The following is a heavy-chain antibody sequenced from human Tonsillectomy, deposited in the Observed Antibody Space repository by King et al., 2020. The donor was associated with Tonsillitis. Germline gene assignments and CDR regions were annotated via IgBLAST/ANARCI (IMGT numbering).Heavy chain of an antibody. Sequence: VQLVESGGGLVQPGGSLRLSCAASGFSFSAYAMSWVRQAPGKGLEWVSGISGSSGSTFYVDSVKGRFTISRDNSKNTLYLQMNTLRVEDTAIYYCAKDHRFYGPGGDDAFDIWGQGTMVTVSS. CDR2: ISGSSGST. J-gene: IGHJ3*02. CDR3: AKDHRFYGPGGDDAFDI. CDR1: GFSFSAYA. V-gene: IGHV3-23*04. D-gene: IGHD2/OR15-2a*01.